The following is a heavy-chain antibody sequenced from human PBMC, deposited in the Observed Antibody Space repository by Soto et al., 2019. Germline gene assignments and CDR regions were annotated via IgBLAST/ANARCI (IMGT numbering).Heavy chain of an antibody. V-gene: IGHV4-59*12. CDR2: IYYSGST. CDR3: ARASVVAAPPDNYYYYGMDV. D-gene: IGHD2-15*01. J-gene: IGHJ6*02. Sequence: SETLSLTCTVSGGSISNYYWCWVRQPPGKGLGWLGYIYYSGSTNYNPSLKSRVTISVDTSKNQFSLKLSSVTAADTAVYYCARASVVAAPPDNYYYYGMDVWGQGTTVTVSS. CDR1: GGSISNYY.